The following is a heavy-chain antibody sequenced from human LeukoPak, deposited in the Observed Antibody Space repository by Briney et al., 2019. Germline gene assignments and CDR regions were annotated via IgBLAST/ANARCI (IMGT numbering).Heavy chain of an antibody. CDR3: ARAGSIWSGTNWFDP. D-gene: IGHD3-3*01. J-gene: IGHJ5*02. CDR2: IYPGDSDT. CDR1: GYSLTSYW. Sequence: GESLKISCKGSGYSLTSYWIGWVRQMPGKGLEWMGIIYPGDSDTRYSPSFQGQVTISADKSISTAYLQWSSLKASDTAMYYCARAGSIWSGTNWFDPWGQGTLLTVSS. V-gene: IGHV5-51*01.